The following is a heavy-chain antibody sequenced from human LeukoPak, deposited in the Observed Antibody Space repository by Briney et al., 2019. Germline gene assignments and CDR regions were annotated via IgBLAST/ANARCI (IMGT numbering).Heavy chain of an antibody. CDR2: INPSGGST. J-gene: IGHJ4*02. CDR1: GYTFTSYY. CDR3: ARDRDTYYDILTGYSSYYFDY. V-gene: IGHV1-46*01. Sequence: ASVKVSCKASGYTFTSYYMHWVRQAPGQGLEWMGIINPSGGSTSYAQKFQGRVTMTRDTSTCTVYMELSSLRSEDTAVYYCARDRDTYYDILTGYSSYYFDYWGQGTLVTVSS. D-gene: IGHD3-9*01.